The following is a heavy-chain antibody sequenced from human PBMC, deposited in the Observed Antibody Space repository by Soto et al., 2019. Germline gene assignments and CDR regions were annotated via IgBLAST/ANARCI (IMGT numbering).Heavy chain of an antibody. CDR2: IYYSGST. D-gene: IGHD3-22*01. CDR3: AIIGLDYYYSSGVDY. V-gene: IGHV4-31*03. CDR1: GGSISSGGYY. J-gene: IGHJ4*02. Sequence: QVQLQESGPGLVKPSQTLSLTCTVSGGSISSGGYYWSWIRQHPGKGLEWIGYIYYSGSTYYNPSLKSRVTISVDTSNNQCYLKLSSVIAADRAVYYCAIIGLDYYYSSGVDYWGQGTLVTVSS.